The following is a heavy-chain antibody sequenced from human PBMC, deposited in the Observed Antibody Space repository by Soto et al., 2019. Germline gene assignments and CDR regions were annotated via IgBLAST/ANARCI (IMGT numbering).Heavy chain of an antibody. Sequence: EVQLVESGGGLVQPVGSLRLSCAASGFTFSSYWMSWVRQAPGKGLEWVANIKQDGSEKYYVDSVKGRFTISRDNAKNSLYLQMNSLRAEDTAVYYCARDLGVVVPAAQGIWGQGTMVTVSS. CDR2: IKQDGSEK. J-gene: IGHJ3*02. CDR3: ARDLGVVVPAAQGI. D-gene: IGHD2-2*01. V-gene: IGHV3-7*01. CDR1: GFTFSSYW.